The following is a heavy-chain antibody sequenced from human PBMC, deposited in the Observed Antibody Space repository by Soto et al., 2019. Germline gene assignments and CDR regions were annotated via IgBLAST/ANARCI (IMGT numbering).Heavy chain of an antibody. CDR1: GFTVSSNY. D-gene: IGHD2-2*01. CDR3: GAVGYCCCTSCYDRYYYYGMDV. CDR2: IYSGGST. Sequence: GGSLRLSCAASGFTVSSNYMSWVRQAPGKGLEWVSVIYSGGSTYYADSVKGRFTISRDNSKNTLYLQMNSLRAEDTAVYYCGAVGYCCCTSCYDRYYYYGMDVRGQGTTVTVSS. V-gene: IGHV3-66*01. J-gene: IGHJ6*02.